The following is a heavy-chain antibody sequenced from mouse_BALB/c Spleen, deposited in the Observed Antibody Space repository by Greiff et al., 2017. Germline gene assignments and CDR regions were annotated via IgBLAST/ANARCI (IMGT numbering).Heavy chain of an antibody. CDR1: GYTFTDYA. CDR3: ARDYFYGSSNYYAMDY. Sequence: ESGPELVRPGVSVKISCKGSGYTFTDYAMHWVKQSHAKSLEWIGVISTYYGNTNYNQKFKGKATMTVDKSSSTAYMELARLTSEDSAIYYCARDYFYGSSNYYAMDYWGQGTSVTVSS. J-gene: IGHJ4*01. CDR2: ISTYYGNT. V-gene: IGHV1-67*01. D-gene: IGHD1-1*01.